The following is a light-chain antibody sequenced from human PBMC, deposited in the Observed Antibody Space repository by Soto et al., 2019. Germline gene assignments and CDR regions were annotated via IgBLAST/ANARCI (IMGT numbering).Light chain of an antibody. CDR3: QLYGSSSGLLT. CDR2: GAS. Sequence: ETVLTQSPDSLSLSPGERATLSCRASQSVSNNYLAWYQQKPGQAPRLLIYGASSRATGTPDRFSGSGSGTDFTLTISRLEPEDFAVYYCQLYGSSSGLLTFGPGTKVDIK. V-gene: IGKV3-20*01. J-gene: IGKJ3*01. CDR1: QSVSNNY.